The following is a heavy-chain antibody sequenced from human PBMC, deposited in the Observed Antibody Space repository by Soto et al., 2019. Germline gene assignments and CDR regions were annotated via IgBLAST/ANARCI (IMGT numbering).Heavy chain of an antibody. CDR2: IYYSGST. CDR3: ARQARPDYYGSGSSSNWFDP. Sequence: SETLSLTCTVSGGSISSYYWSWIRQPPGKGLEWIGYIYYSGSTNYNPSLKSRVTISVDTSKNQFSLKLSSVTAADTAGYYCARQARPDYYGSGSSSNWFDPWGQGTLVTVSS. D-gene: IGHD3-10*01. J-gene: IGHJ5*02. V-gene: IGHV4-59*08. CDR1: GGSISSYY.